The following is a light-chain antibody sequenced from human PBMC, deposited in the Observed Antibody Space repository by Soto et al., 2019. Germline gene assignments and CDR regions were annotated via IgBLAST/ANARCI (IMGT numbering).Light chain of an antibody. CDR3: QHQWA. J-gene: IGKJ1*01. Sequence: DIPMTQSPSTLSASVGDRVTITCRASQSINSWLAWFQQKPGKAPKLLIYKASSLHSGVPSRFSGSGSGTEFTLTISSLQPDDFATYYCQHQWAFGQGTKVEIK. CDR2: KAS. V-gene: IGKV1-5*03. CDR1: QSINSW.